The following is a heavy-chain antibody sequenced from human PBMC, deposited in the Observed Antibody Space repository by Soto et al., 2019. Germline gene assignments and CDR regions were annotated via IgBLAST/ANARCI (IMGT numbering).Heavy chain of an antibody. Sequence: PSETLSLTCTASGGSISSYYWSWIRQPPGKGLEWIGYIYYSGSTNYNPSLKSRVTISVDTSKNQFSLKLSSVTAADTAVYYCARVYYGSGSYYRYYRDVWGKGTTVTVSS. CDR2: IYYSGST. V-gene: IGHV4-59*01. CDR3: ARVYYGSGSYYRYYRDV. CDR1: GGSISSYY. J-gene: IGHJ6*03. D-gene: IGHD3-10*01.